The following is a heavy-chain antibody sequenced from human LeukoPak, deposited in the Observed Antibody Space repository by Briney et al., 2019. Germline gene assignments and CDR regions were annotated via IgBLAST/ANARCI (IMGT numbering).Heavy chain of an antibody. CDR3: ARRGSWNIVLMVYAIERGWFDP. D-gene: IGHD2-8*01. V-gene: IGHV4-59*12. CDR2: IYYTGTT. J-gene: IGHJ5*02. CDR1: GGSISGTYY. Sequence: SETLSLTCTVSGGSISGTYYWSWIRQPPGKGLEWIGYIYYTGTTDSNPSLKSRVTISLDTSKNQFSLNLSSVTAADTAVYYCARRGSWNIVLMVYAIERGWFDPWGQGTLVTVSS.